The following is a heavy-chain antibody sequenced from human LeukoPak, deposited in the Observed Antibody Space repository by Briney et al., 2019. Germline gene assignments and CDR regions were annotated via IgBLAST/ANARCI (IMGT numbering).Heavy chain of an antibody. CDR2: INPNSGGT. V-gene: IGHV1-2*02. CDR3: ARFLDSSGSPNDY. J-gene: IGHJ4*02. Sequence: GATVKVSCKASGYTFTGYYMHWVRQAPGQGLEWMGWINPNSGGTNYAQKFQGRVTMTRDTSISTAYMELSRLRSDDTAVYYCARFLDSSGSPNDYWGQGTLVTVSS. D-gene: IGHD3-22*01. CDR1: GYTFTGYY.